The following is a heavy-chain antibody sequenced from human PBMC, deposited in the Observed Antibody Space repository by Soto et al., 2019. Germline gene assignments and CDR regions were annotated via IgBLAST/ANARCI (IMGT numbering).Heavy chain of an antibody. V-gene: IGHV1-69*01. Sequence: QVQLVQSGAEVKKPGSSVKVSCKASGGTFRSYAISWVRQAPGQGLEWVGGISPIFGTANYAQKFQGRVTITADESTSTAYMELSSLRSEDTAVYYCARFDGSGGWDYYLYFDLGGRGTLVTVSS. J-gene: IGHJ2*01. CDR1: GGTFRSYA. CDR2: ISPIFGTA. D-gene: IGHD6-19*01. CDR3: ARFDGSGGWDYYLYFDL.